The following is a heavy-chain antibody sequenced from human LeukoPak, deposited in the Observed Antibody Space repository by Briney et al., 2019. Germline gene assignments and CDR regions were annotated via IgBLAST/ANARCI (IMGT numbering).Heavy chain of an antibody. CDR3: ATEGGIAARPYRPYYFDY. D-gene: IGHD6-6*01. CDR2: IYYSGST. V-gene: IGHV4-59*01. J-gene: IGHJ4*02. Sequence: ASETLSLTCTVSGGSISSYYWSWIRQPPGKGLEWIGYIYYSGSTNYNPSLKSRVTISVDTSKNQFSLKLSSVTAADTAVYYCATEGGIAARPYRPYYFDYWGQGTLVTVSS. CDR1: GGSISSYY.